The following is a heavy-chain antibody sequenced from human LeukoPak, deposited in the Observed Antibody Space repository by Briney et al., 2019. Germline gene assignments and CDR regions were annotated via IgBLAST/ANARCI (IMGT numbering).Heavy chain of an antibody. D-gene: IGHD3-22*01. V-gene: IGHV1-18*01. Sequence: GASVKVSCKASDNIFSTYGISWVRQAPGQGLEWMGWISTFNGNTNYAQKFQGRVTMTEDTSTDTAYMELSSLRSEDTAVYYCATEKLTMMPDGEPKTNAFDIWGQGTMVTVSS. CDR2: ISTFNGNT. CDR1: DNIFSTYG. J-gene: IGHJ3*02. CDR3: ATEKLTMMPDGEPKTNAFDI.